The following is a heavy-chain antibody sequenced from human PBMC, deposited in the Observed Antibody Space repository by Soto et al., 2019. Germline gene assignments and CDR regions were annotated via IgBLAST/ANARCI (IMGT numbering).Heavy chain of an antibody. J-gene: IGHJ6*02. CDR1: GGSFSGYY. CDR3: ARVFRRIAAAGTVYYYGMDV. D-gene: IGHD6-13*01. CDR2: INHSGST. Sequence: TLSLTCAVYGGSFSGYYWSWIRQPPGKGLEWIGEINHSGSTNYNPSLKSRVTISVDTSKNQFSLKLSSVTAADTAVYYCARVFRRIAAAGTVYYYGMDVWGQGTTVTVSS. V-gene: IGHV4-34*01.